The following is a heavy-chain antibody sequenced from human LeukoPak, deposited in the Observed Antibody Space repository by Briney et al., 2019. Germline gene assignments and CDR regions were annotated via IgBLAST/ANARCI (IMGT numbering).Heavy chain of an antibody. V-gene: IGHV4-39*01. CDR3: ARRGAARAYNWFDP. CDR1: GGSISSSSYY. J-gene: IGHJ5*02. Sequence: PSETLSLTCTVSGGSISSSSYYWGWIRQPPGKGLEWIGSIYYSGNTYYNPSLKNRVTISVDTSKNQFSLKLTSVTAADTAVYYCARRGAARAYNWFDPWAREPWSPSPQ. CDR2: IYYSGNT. D-gene: IGHD1-26*01.